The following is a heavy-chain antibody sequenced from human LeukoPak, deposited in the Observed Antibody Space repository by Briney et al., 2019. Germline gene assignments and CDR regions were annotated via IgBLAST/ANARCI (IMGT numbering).Heavy chain of an antibody. J-gene: IGHJ5*02. D-gene: IGHD6-6*01. CDR1: GFTFNCYS. Sequence: GGSVRLSCAASGFTFNCYSMKWVRQAPGKGREWVSSISSSSRYIYYGDSVKRRFTTSRDNDKSLLYLQMNRLRDEDTAVYYCARDVLRSIGARERKWFDPWGQGTLVSVSS. CDR2: ISSSSRYI. V-gene: IGHV3-21*01. CDR3: ARDVLRSIGARERKWFDP.